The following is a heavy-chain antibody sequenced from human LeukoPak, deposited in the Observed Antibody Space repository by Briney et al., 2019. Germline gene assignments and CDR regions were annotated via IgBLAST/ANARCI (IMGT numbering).Heavy chain of an antibody. V-gene: IGHV3-11*01. Sequence: GGSLRLSCAASGFTFSDYAMSWIRQATWQGLEWVSYISRSGDTIDYADSVKGRFSISRDNAKNSLYLQMNSLRAEDTAVYYCAGYHWNSGVVYWGQGTLVTVSS. CDR2: ISRSGDTI. D-gene: IGHD1-7*01. CDR1: GFTFSDYA. CDR3: AGYHWNSGVVY. J-gene: IGHJ4*02.